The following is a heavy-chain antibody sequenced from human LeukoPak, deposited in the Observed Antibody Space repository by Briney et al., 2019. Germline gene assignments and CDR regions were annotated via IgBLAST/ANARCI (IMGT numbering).Heavy chain of an antibody. V-gene: IGHV3-23*01. CDR1: GFTFSSYA. D-gene: IGHD3-22*01. Sequence: GGSLRLSCAASGFTFSSYAMSWVRQAPGKGLEWVSAISGSGGSTYYADSVKGRFTISRDNSKNTLYLQMNSLRAEDTAVYYCARRDCDSIKCRGSNWFDPWGQGTLVSVSS. CDR2: ISGSGGST. J-gene: IGHJ5*02. CDR3: ARRDCDSIKCRGSNWFDP.